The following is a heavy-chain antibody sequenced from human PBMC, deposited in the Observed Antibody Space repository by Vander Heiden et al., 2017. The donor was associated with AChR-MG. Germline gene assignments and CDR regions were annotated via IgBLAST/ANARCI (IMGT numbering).Heavy chain of an antibody. D-gene: IGHD3-3*01. CDR2: IYYSGRT. CDR1: GGSISSYY. CDR3: ARYHGRYYDFWSGFHSWFDP. Sequence: QVQLQESGPGLVKPSETLSLTCTVSGGSISSYYWSWIRQPPGKGLEWIGYIYYSGRTNYNPSLKSRVTISVDTSKNQFSLKLSSVTAADTAVYYCARYHGRYYDFWSGFHSWFDPWGQGTLVTVSS. V-gene: IGHV4-59*01. J-gene: IGHJ5*02.